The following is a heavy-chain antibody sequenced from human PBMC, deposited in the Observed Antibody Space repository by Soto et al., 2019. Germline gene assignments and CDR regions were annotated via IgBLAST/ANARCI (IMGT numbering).Heavy chain of an antibody. V-gene: IGHV1-69*01. J-gene: IGHJ4*02. CDR1: GGTFSSYA. D-gene: IGHD6-19*01. CDR2: IIPIFGTA. Sequence: QVQLVQSGAEVKKPGSSVKVSCKASGGTFSSYAISWVRQAPGQGLEWMGGIIPIFGTANYAQKFQGRVTITADESTSTAYMELSSLRSEDTAVYYCARGTRGGWLESLDYWGQGTLVTVSS. CDR3: ARGTRGGWLESLDY.